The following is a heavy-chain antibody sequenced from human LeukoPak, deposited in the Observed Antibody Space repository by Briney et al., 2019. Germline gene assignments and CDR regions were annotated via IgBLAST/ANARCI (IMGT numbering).Heavy chain of an antibody. CDR1: GFTFSGYA. D-gene: IGHD3-22*01. CDR2: ISGSGGST. J-gene: IGHJ5*02. V-gene: IGHV3-23*01. CDR3: AKDTTMIVTNNWFDP. Sequence: PGGSLRLSCAASGFTFSGYAMSWVRQAPGKGLEWVSAISGSGGSTYYADSVKGRFTISRDNSKNTLYLQMNSLRAEDTAVYYCAKDTTMIVTNNWFDPWGQGTLVTVSS.